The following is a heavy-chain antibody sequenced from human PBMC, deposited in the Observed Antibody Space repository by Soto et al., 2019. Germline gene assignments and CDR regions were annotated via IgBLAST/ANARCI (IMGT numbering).Heavy chain of an antibody. D-gene: IGHD4-4*01. Sequence: QVHLVQPGTEVKKPGASVRVSCKASGYIFSDFGITWVRQAPGQGLEWLGWISVDNGKAHYGQKFHGRVTMTTDTTTNTAYMDLQRLKSDDTAVYYCARVESRLDYSTTPFDSWGQGTLVTVSS. CDR2: ISVDNGKA. J-gene: IGHJ4*02. V-gene: IGHV1-18*01. CDR1: GYIFSDFG. CDR3: ARVESRLDYSTTPFDS.